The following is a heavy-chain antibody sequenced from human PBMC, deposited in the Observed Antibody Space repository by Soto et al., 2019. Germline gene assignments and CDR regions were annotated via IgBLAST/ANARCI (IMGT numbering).Heavy chain of an antibody. CDR2: ISYEGSNT. CDR1: GFTFDTYG. D-gene: IGHD1-1*01. Sequence: QVHLVESGGGVVQPGKSLRLSCVASGFTFDTYGIHWVRQAPGKGLQWVALISYEGSNTYYADSVRGRFTISRDNSKNPLYLQMNTLRPEDTCVYYCARVTPGNNLYYFSGLDFWGQGTSVTVSS. V-gene: IGHV3-30-3*01. CDR3: ARVTPGNNLYYFSGLDF. J-gene: IGHJ6*02.